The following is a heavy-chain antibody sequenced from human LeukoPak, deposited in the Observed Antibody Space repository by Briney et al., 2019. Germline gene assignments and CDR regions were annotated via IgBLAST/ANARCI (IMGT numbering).Heavy chain of an antibody. CDR3: ARGGSGWDDWFDP. CDR2: ISSSGSTI. Sequence: QPGGSLRLSRAASGFTFSSYEMNWVRQAPGKGLEWVSYISSSGSTIYYADSVKGRFTISRDNAKNSLYLQMNSLRAEDTAVYYCARGGSGWDDWFDPWGQGTLVTVSS. V-gene: IGHV3-48*03. D-gene: IGHD6-19*01. CDR1: GFTFSSYE. J-gene: IGHJ5*02.